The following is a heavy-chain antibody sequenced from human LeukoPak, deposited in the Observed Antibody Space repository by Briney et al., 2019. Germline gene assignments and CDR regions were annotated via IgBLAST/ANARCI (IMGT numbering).Heavy chain of an antibody. V-gene: IGHV4-39*01. CDR2: IYYSGST. D-gene: IGHD2-15*01. J-gene: IGHJ6*03. Sequence: PGRSLRLSCAASGFIFSSYWMSWVRQAPGKGLEWIGSIYYSGSTYYNPSLKSRVTISVDTSKNQFSLKLSSVTAADTAVYYCARHPRMDYYYYYMDVWGKGTTVTISS. CDR1: GFIFSSYW. CDR3: ARHPRMDYYYYYMDV.